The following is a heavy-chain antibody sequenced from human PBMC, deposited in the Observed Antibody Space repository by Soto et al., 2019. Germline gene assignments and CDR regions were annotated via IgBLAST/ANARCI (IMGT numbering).Heavy chain of an antibody. Sequence: GESLKISCKGSGYSFTSYWISWVRQMPGKGLEWMGRIDPSDSYTNYSPSFQGHVTISADKSISTAYLQWSSLKASDTAMYYCARLPERGTAMVTRYYYGMDVWGQGTTVTV. CDR1: GYSFTSYW. CDR2: IDPSDSYT. V-gene: IGHV5-10-1*01. J-gene: IGHJ6*02. CDR3: ARLPERGTAMVTRYYYGMDV. D-gene: IGHD5-18*01.